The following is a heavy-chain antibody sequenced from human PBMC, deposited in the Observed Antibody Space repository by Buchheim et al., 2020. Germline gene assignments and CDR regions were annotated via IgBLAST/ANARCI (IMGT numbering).Heavy chain of an antibody. V-gene: IGHV4-34*01. D-gene: IGHD5-12*01. Sequence: QVQLQQWGAGLLKPSETLSLTCAVYGGSFSGYYWSWIRQPPGKGLEWIGEINHSGSTNYNPSLKSRVTISVDTSKNQFSLKLSSVTAADTAVYYCARYRRLIKWLRPYYGMDVWGQGT. CDR3: ARYRRLIKWLRPYYGMDV. J-gene: IGHJ6*02. CDR1: GGSFSGYY. CDR2: INHSGST.